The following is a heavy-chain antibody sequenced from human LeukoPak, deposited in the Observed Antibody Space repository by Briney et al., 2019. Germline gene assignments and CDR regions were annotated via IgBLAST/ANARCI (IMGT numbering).Heavy chain of an antibody. V-gene: IGHV3-15*01. D-gene: IGHD5-12*01. CDR1: GLTFTSAW. Sequence: GGSLRLSCATSGLTFTSAWLAWVRQAPGKGLEWVGRIKSKSVGETTDYAAPVKGRFTISRDDSENTLYLQMNSLKTEDTAVYYCTTHSGNDLRSWGQGTLVAVSS. CDR2: IKSKSVGETT. CDR3: TTHSGNDLRS. J-gene: IGHJ5*02.